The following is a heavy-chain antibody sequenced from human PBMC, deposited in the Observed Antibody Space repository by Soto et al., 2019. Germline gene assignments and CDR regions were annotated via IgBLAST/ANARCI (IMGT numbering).Heavy chain of an antibody. CDR1: GFTFSSYA. CDR3: AKVVHYDFWSGYSLEDNYYYGMDV. Sequence: GGSLRLSCAASGFTFSSYAMSWVRQAPGKGLEWVSAISGSGGSTYYADSVKGRFTISRDNSKNTLYLQMNSLRAEDTAVYYCAKVVHYDFWSGYSLEDNYYYGMDVWGQGTGVTVSS. D-gene: IGHD3-3*01. J-gene: IGHJ6*02. CDR2: ISGSGGST. V-gene: IGHV3-23*01.